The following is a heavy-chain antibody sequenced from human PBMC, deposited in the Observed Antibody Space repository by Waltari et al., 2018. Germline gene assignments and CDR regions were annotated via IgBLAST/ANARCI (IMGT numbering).Heavy chain of an antibody. CDR1: GGTFSSYA. Sequence: QVQLVQSGAEVKKPGSSVKVSCTASGGTFSSYAISWVRQAPGQGLEWMGGIIPIFGTANYAQKFQGRVTITADESTSTAYMELSSLRSEDTAVYYCARERQWRYSSGWYPSYFGYWGQGTLVTVSS. CDR2: IIPIFGTA. J-gene: IGHJ4*02. V-gene: IGHV1-69*12. CDR3: ARERQWRYSSGWYPSYFGY. D-gene: IGHD6-19*01.